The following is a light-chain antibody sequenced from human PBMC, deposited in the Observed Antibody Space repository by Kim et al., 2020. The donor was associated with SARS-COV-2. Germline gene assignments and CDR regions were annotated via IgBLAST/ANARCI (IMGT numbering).Light chain of an antibody. CDR3: LQHNSYPIT. J-gene: IGKJ5*01. CDR1: QGIINN. CDR2: KAS. Sequence: DIQMTQSPSVMSASVGDRVTITCRASQGIINNLAWFQQKPGKVPKRLIYKASTLQSGVPSRFSGSGSGTEFTLTITSLQPEDFATYYCLQHNSYPITFGQGTRLEIK. V-gene: IGKV1-17*03.